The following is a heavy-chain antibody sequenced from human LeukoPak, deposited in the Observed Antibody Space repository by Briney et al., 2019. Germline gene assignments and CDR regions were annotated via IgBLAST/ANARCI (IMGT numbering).Heavy chain of an antibody. Sequence: GGSLRLSCAASGLTFSSYGMHWVRQAPGKGLEWVAYIRSDGSKEYHADSVKGRFIISRDNSKNRLYLQMNNLRADDTAVYHCAKSWGSYSSLLDSWGQGTLVTVSS. J-gene: IGHJ4*02. CDR2: IRSDGSKE. CDR1: GLTFSSYG. V-gene: IGHV3-30*02. CDR3: AKSWGSYSSLLDS. D-gene: IGHD6-13*01.